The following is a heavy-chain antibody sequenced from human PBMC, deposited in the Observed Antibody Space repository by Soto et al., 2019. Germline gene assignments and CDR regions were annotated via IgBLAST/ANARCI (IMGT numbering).Heavy chain of an antibody. J-gene: IGHJ4*02. V-gene: IGHV4-31*03. Sequence: SETLSLTCTVSGGSISSGGYYWSWIRQHPGKGLEWIGYIYYSGSAYYNPSLKSRVTISVDTSKNQFSLKLSSVTAADTAVYYCARAAVRGVIITLGSYYFDYWGQGTLVTVSS. D-gene: IGHD3-10*01. CDR3: ARAAVRGVIITLGSYYFDY. CDR1: GGSISSGGYY. CDR2: IYYSGSA.